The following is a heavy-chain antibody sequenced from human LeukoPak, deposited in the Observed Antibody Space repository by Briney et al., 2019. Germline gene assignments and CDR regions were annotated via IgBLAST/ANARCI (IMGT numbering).Heavy chain of an antibody. V-gene: IGHV4-39*07. J-gene: IGHJ6*03. CDR3: ARVRPSYLYYYYYMDV. Sequence: SETLSLTCTVSGGSISSSSYYWGWIRQPPGKGLEWIGCIYYSGSTYYNPSLKSRVTISVDTSRNQFSLKLSSVTAADTAVYYCARVRPSYLYYYYYMDVWGKGTTVTVSS. CDR2: IYYSGST. CDR1: GGSISSSSYY. D-gene: IGHD2/OR15-2a*01.